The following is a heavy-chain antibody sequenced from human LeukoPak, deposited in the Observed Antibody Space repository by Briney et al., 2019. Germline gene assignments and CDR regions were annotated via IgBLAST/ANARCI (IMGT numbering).Heavy chain of an antibody. CDR1: GFTFSSYS. CDR2: INHSGST. D-gene: IGHD3-16*02. V-gene: IGHV4-34*01. J-gene: IGHJ4*02. Sequence: GSLRLSCAASGFTFSSYSMNWVRQAPGKGLEWIGGINHSGSTNYNPSLKSRVTISVDTSKNQFSLKLSSVTAADTAVYYCARGGRMITFGGVIVIPLDYWGQGTLVTVSS. CDR3: ARGGRMITFGGVIVIPLDY.